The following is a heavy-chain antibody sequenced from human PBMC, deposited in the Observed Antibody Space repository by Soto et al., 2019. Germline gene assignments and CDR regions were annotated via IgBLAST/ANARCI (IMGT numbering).Heavy chain of an antibody. CDR2: IYYSGST. J-gene: IGHJ4*02. V-gene: IGHV4-31*03. CDR3: ARGYSGSYRRPIDY. Sequence: SETLSLTCTVSGGSISSGGYYWSWIRQHPGKGMEWIGYIYYSGSTYYNQSLKNRVTISVDTSKNQKSLKLSSVTAADTAVYYCARGYSGSYRRPIDYWGQGTLVTVSS. CDR1: GGSISSGGYY. D-gene: IGHD1-26*01.